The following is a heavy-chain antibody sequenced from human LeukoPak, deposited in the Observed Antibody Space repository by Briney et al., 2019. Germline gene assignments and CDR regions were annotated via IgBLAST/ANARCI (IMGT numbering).Heavy chain of an antibody. V-gene: IGHV4-59*01. Sequence: SETLSLTCTVSGDSISSYYWTWIRQPPGKGLEWVGYIHSSGGTNYNPSLKSRVTISVDTSKNQFSLKLSSVTAADTAVYYCARFKRAGGWSYFDYWGQGTLVTVSS. J-gene: IGHJ4*02. D-gene: IGHD6-19*01. CDR1: GDSISSYY. CDR3: ARFKRAGGWSYFDY. CDR2: IHSSGGT.